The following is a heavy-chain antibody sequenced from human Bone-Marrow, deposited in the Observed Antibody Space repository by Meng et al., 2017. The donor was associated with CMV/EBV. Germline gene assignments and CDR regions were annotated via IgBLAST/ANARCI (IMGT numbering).Heavy chain of an antibody. CDR3: AKGDSSSWYGGRSDY. Sequence: SETLSLTCAVSGGSISSSNWWSWVRQPPGKGLEWIGEIYHSGSTNYNPSLKSRVTISVDKSKNQFSLKLSSVTAADTAVYYCAKGDSSSWYGGRSDYWGQGTLVTVSS. J-gene: IGHJ4*02. D-gene: IGHD6-13*01. CDR2: IYHSGST. CDR1: GGSISSSNW. V-gene: IGHV4-4*02.